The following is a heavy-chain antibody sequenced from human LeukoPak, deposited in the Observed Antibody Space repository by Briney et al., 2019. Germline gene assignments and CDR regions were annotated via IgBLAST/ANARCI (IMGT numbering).Heavy chain of an antibody. V-gene: IGHV3-49*04. CDR1: GFTFGDYA. CDR2: IRSKAYGGTT. D-gene: IGHD3-22*01. Sequence: GGSLRLSCTASGFTFGDYAMSWVRQAPGKGLEWVGFIRSKAYGGTTEYAASVKGRFTISRDDSKSIAYLQMNSLKTEDTAVYYCTRERNYYDSSGYYNGLGYFDYWGQGTLVTVSS. J-gene: IGHJ4*02. CDR3: TRERNYYDSSGYYNGLGYFDY.